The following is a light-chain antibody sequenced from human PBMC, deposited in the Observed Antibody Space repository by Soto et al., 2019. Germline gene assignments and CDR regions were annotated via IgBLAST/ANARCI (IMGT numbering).Light chain of an antibody. Sequence: DIVMTQSPDFLAVSLGERATINCKSSQGVFYSSNNKNYLAWYQQKPGQPPKLLIYWASTRESGVPDRFSGSGSGTDFTLTISSLQAEDVAVYYCQQFYSNPQTFGQGTKVEIE. V-gene: IGKV4-1*01. CDR3: QQFYSNPQT. CDR1: QGVFYSSNNKNY. CDR2: WAS. J-gene: IGKJ1*01.